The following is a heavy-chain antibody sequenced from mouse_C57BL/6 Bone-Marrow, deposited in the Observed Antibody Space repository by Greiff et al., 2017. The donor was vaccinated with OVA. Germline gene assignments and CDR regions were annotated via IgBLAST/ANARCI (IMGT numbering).Heavy chain of an antibody. J-gene: IGHJ2*01. CDR2: ISSGGSYT. Sequence: EVQGVESGGDLVKPGGSLKLSCAASGFTFSSYGMSWVRQTPDKRLEWVATISSGGSYTYYPDSVKGRFTISRDNAKNTLYLQMSSLKSEDTAMYYCARRGDGNLYYFDYWGQGTTLTVSS. CDR1: GFTFSSYG. V-gene: IGHV5-6*01. D-gene: IGHD2-1*01. CDR3: ARRGDGNLYYFDY.